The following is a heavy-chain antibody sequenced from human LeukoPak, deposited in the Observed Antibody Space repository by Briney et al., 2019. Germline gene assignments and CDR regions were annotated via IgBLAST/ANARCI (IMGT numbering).Heavy chain of an antibody. CDR3: ARSRYSGYDRALDY. J-gene: IGHJ4*02. CDR1: GYTFTGYY. Sequence: ASVKVSCKASGYTFTGYYMHWVRQAPGQGLEWMGWINPNSGGTNYAQKFQGRVTMTRGTSISTAYMEPSRLRSDDTAVYYCARSRYSGYDRALDYWGQGTLVTVSS. D-gene: IGHD5-12*01. CDR2: INPNSGGT. V-gene: IGHV1-2*02.